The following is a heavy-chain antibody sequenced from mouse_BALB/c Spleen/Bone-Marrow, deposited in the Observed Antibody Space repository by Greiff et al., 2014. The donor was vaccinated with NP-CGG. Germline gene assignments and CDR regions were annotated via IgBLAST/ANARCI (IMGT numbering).Heavy chain of an antibody. D-gene: IGHD1-1*01. CDR3: ARHYYGSSHFAY. J-gene: IGHJ3*01. CDR2: ILPGSGST. V-gene: IGHV1-9*01. CDR1: GYTFSSYW. Sequence: VQLQQSGAELMKPGASVKISCKATGYTFSSYWIEWVKQRPGHGLEWIGEILPGSGSTNYNEKFKGKATFTADTSSNTAYMQLSSLTSGDSAVYYCARHYYGSSHFAYWGQGTLVTVSA.